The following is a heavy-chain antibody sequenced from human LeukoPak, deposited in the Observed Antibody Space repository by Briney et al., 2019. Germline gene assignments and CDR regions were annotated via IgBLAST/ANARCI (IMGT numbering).Heavy chain of an antibody. V-gene: IGHV3-30*02. CDR3: AKDRRREKYQLLPGDAFDI. CDR2: RRFDGSNE. J-gene: IGHJ3*02. Sequence: PGGSLRLSCAASGFTFSNYGVHWVRQAPGKGLEWVAFRRFDGSNEFYADSVKARFTISRDNSKNTLHLQMNSLRAEDTAVCYCAKDRRREKYQLLPGDAFDIWGQGTMVTVSS. CDR1: GFTFSNYG. D-gene: IGHD2-2*01.